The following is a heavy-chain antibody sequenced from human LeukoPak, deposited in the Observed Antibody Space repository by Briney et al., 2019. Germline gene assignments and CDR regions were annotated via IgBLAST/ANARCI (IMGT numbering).Heavy chain of an antibody. J-gene: IGHJ4*02. CDR3: ARGAEYYAIWRGYAGYSDY. V-gene: IGHV4-38-2*02. CDR2: IYHRGST. D-gene: IGHD3-3*01. CDR1: GYSISNGYY. Sequence: SETLSLTCTVSGYSISNGYYWGWIRQPPGKGLEWVGSIYHRGSTYYNPSLTSRVTISLDRSKKKFSLKLTSVTAADTAVYFCARGAEYYAIWRGYAGYSDYWGQGILVSVSS.